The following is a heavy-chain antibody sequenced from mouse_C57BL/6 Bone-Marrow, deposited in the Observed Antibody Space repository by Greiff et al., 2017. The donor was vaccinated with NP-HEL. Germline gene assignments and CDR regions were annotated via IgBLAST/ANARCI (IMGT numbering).Heavy chain of an antibody. D-gene: IGHD2-1*01. Sequence: ESGPGLVKPSQSLSLTCSVTGYSITSGYYWNWIRQFPGNKLEWMGYISYDGSNNYNPSLKNRISITRDTSKNQFFLKLNSVTTEDTATYYCAREGRVYYVYAMDYWGQGTSVTVSS. J-gene: IGHJ4*01. CDR1: GYSITSGYY. V-gene: IGHV3-6*01. CDR2: ISYDGSN. CDR3: AREGRVYYVYAMDY.